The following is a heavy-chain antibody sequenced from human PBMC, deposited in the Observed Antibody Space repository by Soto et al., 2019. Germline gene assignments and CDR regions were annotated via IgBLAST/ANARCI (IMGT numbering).Heavy chain of an antibody. CDR1: GFSFSSYA. Sequence: GGSLRLSCAASGFSFSSYALSWVRQAPGRGLEWVSTFSAGGRAYYADSVKGRFTLARDTSKNTLHLQTNSLTVEDTAVYYCAKESMPEHYGDTLFDYWGQGTRVTVSS. D-gene: IGHD4-17*01. J-gene: IGHJ4*02. CDR3: AKESMPEHYGDTLFDY. V-gene: IGHV3-23*01. CDR2: FSAGGRA.